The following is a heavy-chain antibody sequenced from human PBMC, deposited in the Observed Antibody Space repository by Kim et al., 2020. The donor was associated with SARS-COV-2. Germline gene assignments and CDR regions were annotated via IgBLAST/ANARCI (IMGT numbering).Heavy chain of an antibody. J-gene: IGHJ4*02. Sequence: EGSERYYVDSVKGRFTISRDTAQNSLFLQMNSRRAEGAAVYYCGRDYSDWGQGTLVTVSS. V-gene: IGHV3-7*01. CDR3: GRDYSD. D-gene: IGHD6-13*01. CDR2: EGSER.